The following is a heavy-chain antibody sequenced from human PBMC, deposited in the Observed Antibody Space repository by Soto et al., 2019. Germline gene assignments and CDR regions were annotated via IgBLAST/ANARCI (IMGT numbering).Heavy chain of an antibody. Sequence: ASVKVSCKASGYTFTSYGISWVRQAPGQGLEWMGWISAYNGNTNYAQKLQGRVTMTTDTSTSTAYMELRSLRSDDTAVYYCARVNDFPFRGYFDYWGQGTLVTGSS. CDR3: ARVNDFPFRGYFDY. D-gene: IGHD3-3*01. CDR2: ISAYNGNT. V-gene: IGHV1-18*04. J-gene: IGHJ4*02. CDR1: GYTFTSYG.